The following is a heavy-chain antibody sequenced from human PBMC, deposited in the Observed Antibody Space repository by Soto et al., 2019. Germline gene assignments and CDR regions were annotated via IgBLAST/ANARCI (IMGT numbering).Heavy chain of an antibody. V-gene: IGHV1-18*01. J-gene: IGHJ6*03. CDR1: GYTFTSYG. Sequence: QVQLVQSGAEVKKPGASVKVSCKASGYTFTSYGISWVRQAPGQGLEWMGWISAYNGNTNYAQKLQGRVTMTTDTSTSTAYMELRSLRSDDTAVYYCATNSQQLVRYYCYYMDVWGKGTTVTVSS. D-gene: IGHD6-13*01. CDR2: ISAYNGNT. CDR3: ATNSQQLVRYYCYYMDV.